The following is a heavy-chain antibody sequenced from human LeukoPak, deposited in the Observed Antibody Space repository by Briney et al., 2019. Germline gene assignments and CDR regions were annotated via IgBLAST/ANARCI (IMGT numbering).Heavy chain of an antibody. J-gene: IGHJ4*02. CDR3: VSVGDYGDYANYFDY. CDR2: INRDGGTT. V-gene: IGHV3-74*01. D-gene: IGHD4-17*01. Sequence: GGSLRLSCAASGFTFSSYWMHWVRQVPGKGLVWVSRINRDGGTTGYSDSVKGRFTISRDNAKNTLYLQMNGLRVEDTAVYYCVSVGDYGDYANYFDYWGQGTLVTVSS. CDR1: GFTFSSYW.